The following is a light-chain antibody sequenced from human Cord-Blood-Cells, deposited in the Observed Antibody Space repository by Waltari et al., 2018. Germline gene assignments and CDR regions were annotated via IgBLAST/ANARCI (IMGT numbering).Light chain of an antibody. CDR2: DKSDGSH. Sequence: LPVLTKPPSASALLGASIKLHCTLSSEHRTSPIEWYHQTPGQSPQDQMKDKSDGSHSKGDGIPDRFMGSSSGADRYLTFSNLQSDDEAEYHCGESHTIDGQVGPGVFGTGTKVTVL. CDR3: GESHTIDGQVGPGV. CDR1: SEHRTSP. J-gene: IGLJ1*01. V-gene: IGLV4-3*01.